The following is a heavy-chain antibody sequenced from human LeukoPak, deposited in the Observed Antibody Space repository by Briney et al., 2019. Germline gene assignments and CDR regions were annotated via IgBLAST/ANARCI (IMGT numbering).Heavy chain of an antibody. D-gene: IGHD3-10*01. CDR1: GFTFSDYY. J-gene: IGHJ4*02. V-gene: IGHV3-11*04. CDR3: ARIRITMVRGAPPGPFDY. Sequence: PGGSLRLSCAASGFTFSDYYMSWIRQAPGKGLEWVSYISSSGSTIYYADSVKGRFTISRGNAKNSLYLQMNSLRAEDMAVYYCARIRITMVRGAPPGPFDYWGQGTLVTVSS. CDR2: ISSSGSTI.